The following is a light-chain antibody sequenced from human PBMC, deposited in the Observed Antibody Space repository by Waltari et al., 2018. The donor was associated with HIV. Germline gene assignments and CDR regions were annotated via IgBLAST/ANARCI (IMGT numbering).Light chain of an antibody. CDR1: SLRSYY. V-gene: IGLV3-19*01. J-gene: IGLJ3*02. CDR2: GTN. Sequence: SSELTQDPAVSVALGQTVRITCQGDSLRSYYASWYQQKPGQAPVLVIYGTNNRPSGIPDRFSGSRSGNTASLTITGAQAEDEADYYCNSRDSSGNHLGVFGGGTKLTVL. CDR3: NSRDSSGNHLGV.